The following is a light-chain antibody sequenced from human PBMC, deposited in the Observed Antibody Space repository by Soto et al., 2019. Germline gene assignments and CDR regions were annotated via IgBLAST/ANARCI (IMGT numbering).Light chain of an antibody. J-gene: IGKJ1*01. CDR3: QQRSNWLWT. V-gene: IGKV3-11*01. CDR2: DAS. Sequence: EVVLTQSPATLPLSPGERATLSCRASQSVSSYLAWYQQKPGQAPRLLIYDASNRATGIPARFSGSGSGTDFTLTISSLEPEDFAVYYCQQRSNWLWTFGQGTKVAI. CDR1: QSVSSY.